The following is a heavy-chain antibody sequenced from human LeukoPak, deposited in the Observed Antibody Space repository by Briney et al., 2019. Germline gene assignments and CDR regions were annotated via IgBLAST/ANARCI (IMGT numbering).Heavy chain of an antibody. CDR3: ARFVVAGPGGYNWFDP. CDR1: GGSISSYY. CDR2: IYYSGST. J-gene: IGHJ5*02. D-gene: IGHD6-19*01. Sequence: PSETLSLPCTVSGGSISSYYWSWIRKPPGKGLEWIGYIYYSGSTNYNPSLKSRVTISVDTSKNQFSLKLSSVTAADTAVYYCARFVVAGPGGYNWFDPWGQGTLVTVSS. V-gene: IGHV4-59*01.